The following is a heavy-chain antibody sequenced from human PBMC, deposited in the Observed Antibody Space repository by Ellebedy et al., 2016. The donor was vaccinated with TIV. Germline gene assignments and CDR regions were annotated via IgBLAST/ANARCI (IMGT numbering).Heavy chain of an antibody. D-gene: IGHD3-10*01. CDR2: LNPQDGER. J-gene: IGHJ4*02. CDR1: GNTLTELS. V-gene: IGHV1-24*01. Sequence: AASVKVSCKVSGNTLTELSIHWVRQAPGKGLEWMGGLNPQDGERIYAQNFQGRVTMTEDTSTDTAYMEVRSLRSEDTAVYYCATSYNNNDEGYYFDYWGQGTLVTVSS. CDR3: ATSYNNNDEGYYFDY.